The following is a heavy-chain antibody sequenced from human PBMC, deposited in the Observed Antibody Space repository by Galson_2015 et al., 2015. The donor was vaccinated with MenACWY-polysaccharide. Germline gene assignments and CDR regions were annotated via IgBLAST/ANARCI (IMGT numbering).Heavy chain of an antibody. CDR1: GFTFSSYN. J-gene: IGHJ6*02. CDR2: ISFGSSTI. CDR3: ARFEAYYYGMDV. V-gene: IGHV3-48*01. Sequence: SLRLSCAASGFTFSSYNMNWVRQAPGKGLEWVSYISFGSSTIYYADSVKGRFTISRDNAKNSLYLRMNSLRVEDTAVYYCARFEAYYYGMDVWGQGTTVTVSS.